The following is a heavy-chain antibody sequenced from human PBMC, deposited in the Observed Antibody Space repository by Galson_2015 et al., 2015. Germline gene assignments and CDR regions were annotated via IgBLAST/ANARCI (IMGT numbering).Heavy chain of an antibody. J-gene: IGHJ4*02. CDR1: GFTVSSNY. CDR3: ARDMTTVTSPW. CDR2: IYSGGST. V-gene: IGHV3-66*01. Sequence: SLRLSCAASGFTVSSNYMSWVRQAPGKGLEWVSVIYSGGSTYYADSVKGRFTISRDNSKNTPYLQMNSLRAEDTAVYYCARDMTTVTSPWWGQGTLVTVSS. D-gene: IGHD4-11*01.